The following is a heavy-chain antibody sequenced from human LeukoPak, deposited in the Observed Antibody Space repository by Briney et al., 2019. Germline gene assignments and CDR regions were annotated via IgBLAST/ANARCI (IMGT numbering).Heavy chain of an antibody. D-gene: IGHD3-22*01. V-gene: IGHV3-7*01. CDR2: IKTDGSEK. J-gene: IGHJ1*01. CDR1: GFTFSDYW. Sequence: GGSLRLSCEGSGFTFSDYWMGWVRQAPGKGLQWVANIKTDGSEKYYVGSVKGRFTISRDNAKNSLYLQMNSLRAEDTAVYYCATYSSLNRREFQYWGQGTLLTVSS. CDR3: ATYSSLNRREFQY.